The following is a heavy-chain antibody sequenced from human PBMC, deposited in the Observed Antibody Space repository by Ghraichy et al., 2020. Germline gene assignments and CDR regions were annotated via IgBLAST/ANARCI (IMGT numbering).Heavy chain of an antibody. CDR1: GGAIANYF. CDR3: GRGWILSTYYYGMDV. Sequence: SETLSLTCTVSGGAIANYFWSWIRQAPGKGLEWIGYIYYSGTTEYNPSLKSRVTISIDTSNTQFSLEVSSLTAADTAVYYCGRGWILSTYYYGMDVWGQGTTVTVSS. J-gene: IGHJ6*02. CDR2: IYYSGTT. D-gene: IGHD1-1*01. V-gene: IGHV4-59*12.